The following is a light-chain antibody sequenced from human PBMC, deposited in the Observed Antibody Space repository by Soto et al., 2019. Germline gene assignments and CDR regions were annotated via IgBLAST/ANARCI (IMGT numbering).Light chain of an antibody. Sequence: DIQMTQSPSTLCASVGDRVTITCRASQSILSWLAWYQHKPGKAPKLLIYDASSLESGVPSRFSGSRSGTEFTLTISSLQPDDIATYYCQQYDTYWTFGQGTKVEI. V-gene: IGKV1-5*01. CDR2: DAS. CDR1: QSILSW. CDR3: QQYDTYWT. J-gene: IGKJ1*01.